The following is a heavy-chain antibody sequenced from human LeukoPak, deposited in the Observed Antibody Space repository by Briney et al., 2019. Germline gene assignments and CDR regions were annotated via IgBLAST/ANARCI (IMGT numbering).Heavy chain of an antibody. D-gene: IGHD3-3*01. Sequence: SETLSLTCAVYGGSFSGYYWSWIRQPPGKGLEWIGEINHSGSTNYNPSLKSRVTISVDTSKNQFSLKLSSVTAADTAVYYCARAHYDFWRGYYKPIDYWGQGTLVTVSS. J-gene: IGHJ4*02. CDR2: INHSGST. V-gene: IGHV4-34*01. CDR1: GGSFSGYY. CDR3: ARAHYDFWRGYYKPIDY.